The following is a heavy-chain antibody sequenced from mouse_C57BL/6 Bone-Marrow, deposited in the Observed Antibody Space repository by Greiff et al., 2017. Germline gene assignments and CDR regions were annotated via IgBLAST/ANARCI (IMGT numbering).Heavy chain of an antibody. CDR3: ARLRYYGSSGDY. D-gene: IGHD1-1*01. CDR1: GYTFTSYW. V-gene: IGHV1-50*01. J-gene: IGHJ2*01. CDR2: IDPSDSYT. Sequence: QVQLQQPGAELVKPGASVKLSCKASGYTFTSYWMQWVKQRPGQGLEWIGEIDPSDSYTNYNQKFKGKATLTVDPSSSTAYMQLSSLTSEDSAVYYCARLRYYGSSGDYWGQGTTLTVSS.